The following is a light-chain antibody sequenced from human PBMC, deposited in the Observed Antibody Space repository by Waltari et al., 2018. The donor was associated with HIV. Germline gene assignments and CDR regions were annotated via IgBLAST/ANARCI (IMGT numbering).Light chain of an antibody. V-gene: IGLV3-21*01. CDR3: QVWDTNTDQYVI. J-gene: IGLJ2*01. CDR1: HIGSKS. CDR2: HDT. Sequence: SYVLTQPPSVSVAPGKTARITCGGEHIGSKSVNWYQKQPGQAPVMVIYHDTDRPSGIPDRFSGSNSEDTATLTIRRVEAGDEADYFCQVWDTNTDQYVIFGGGTNLAV.